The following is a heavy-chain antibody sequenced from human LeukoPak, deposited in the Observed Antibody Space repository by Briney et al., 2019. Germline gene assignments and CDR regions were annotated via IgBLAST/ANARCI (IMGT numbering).Heavy chain of an antibody. CDR1: GYTFTGYY. CDR3: ARAPVRGVQIPFFDY. J-gene: IGHJ4*02. CDR2: INPNSGGT. D-gene: IGHD3-10*01. Sequence: ASVKVSCKASGYTFTGYYMHWVRQAPGQGLEWMGWINPNSGGTNYAQKFQGWVTMTRDTSISTAYMELSRLRSDDTAVYYCARAPVRGVQIPFFDYWGQGTLVTVSS. V-gene: IGHV1-2*04.